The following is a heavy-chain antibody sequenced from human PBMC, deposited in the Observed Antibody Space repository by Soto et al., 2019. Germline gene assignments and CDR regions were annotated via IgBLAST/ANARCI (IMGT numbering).Heavy chain of an antibody. CDR2: IYWDDDK. Sequence: QITLKESGPTLVNPTQTLTLTCTFSGFSLSTYRVGGGWIRQPPGKALEWLAIIYWDDDKRYSPSLQSRRAITKDTSKNQVVLTMTNLEPVATATYYCAHIMITYGGVSALDAFDFWGQGTVVTVSS. CDR1: GFSLSTYRVG. CDR3: AHIMITYGGVSALDAFDF. V-gene: IGHV2-5*02. D-gene: IGHD3-16*01. J-gene: IGHJ3*01.